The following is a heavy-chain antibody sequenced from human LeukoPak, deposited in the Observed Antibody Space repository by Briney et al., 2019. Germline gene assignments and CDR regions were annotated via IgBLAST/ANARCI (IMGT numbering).Heavy chain of an antibody. Sequence: SETLSLTCTVSGGSISSYYWSWIRQPPGKGLEWIGYIYYSGSTNYNPSLKNRVTISVDTSKNQFSLKLSSVTAADTAVYYCARGYYDFWSGPLYYFDYWGQGTLVTVSS. CDR1: GGSISSYY. CDR3: ARGYYDFWSGPLYYFDY. D-gene: IGHD3-3*01. CDR2: IYYSGST. J-gene: IGHJ4*02. V-gene: IGHV4-59*01.